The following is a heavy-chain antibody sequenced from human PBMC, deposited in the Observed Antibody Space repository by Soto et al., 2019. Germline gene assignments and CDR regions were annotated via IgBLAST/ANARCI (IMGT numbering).Heavy chain of an antibody. V-gene: IGHV4-39*01. CDR2: IYYSGST. Sequence: QLQLQESGPGLVKPSETLSLTCTVSGGSISSSSYYWGWIRQPPGKGLEWIGSIYYSGSTYYNPSLKSRVTISVDTSKNQFSLKLSSVTAADTAVYYCARHSITMVVRGVKMVPGGMDVWGQGTTVTVSS. J-gene: IGHJ6*02. CDR3: ARHSITMVVRGVKMVPGGMDV. CDR1: GGSISSSSYY. D-gene: IGHD3-10*01.